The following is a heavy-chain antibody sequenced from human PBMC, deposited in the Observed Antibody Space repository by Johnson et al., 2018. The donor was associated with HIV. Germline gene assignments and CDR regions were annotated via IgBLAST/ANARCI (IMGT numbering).Heavy chain of an antibody. CDR3: ARDGRDLVTRGSFDV. Sequence: VQLVESGGGLVQPGGSLRLSCTASGFPVTSNFMTWVRQPPGKGLDWVSAVYSTFGTYYADSVKGRFTISRDNSKNMVYLQMNSLRPEDTAVYYCARDGRDLVTRGSFDVWGQGTVVTVSS. V-gene: IGHV3-66*02. CDR2: VYSTFGT. J-gene: IGHJ3*01. CDR1: GFPVTSNF. D-gene: IGHD3-9*01.